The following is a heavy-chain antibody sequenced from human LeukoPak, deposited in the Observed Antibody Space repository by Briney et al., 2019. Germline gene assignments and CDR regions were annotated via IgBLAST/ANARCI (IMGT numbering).Heavy chain of an antibody. V-gene: IGHV3-23*01. Sequence: GGSLRLSCAASGFSFSSYAMIWVRQAPGKGLEWVSSISDSGGNSFYIDSVKGRFTISRDNFKNTLYLQVNSLRAEDTALYYCAKVSTIIEAGLRYFDLWGRGTLVTVSS. D-gene: IGHD6-19*01. CDR1: GFSFSSYA. CDR3: AKVSTIIEAGLRYFDL. J-gene: IGHJ2*01. CDR2: ISDSGGNS.